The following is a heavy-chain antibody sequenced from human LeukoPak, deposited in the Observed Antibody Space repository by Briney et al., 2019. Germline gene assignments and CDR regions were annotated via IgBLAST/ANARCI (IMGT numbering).Heavy chain of an antibody. Sequence: GGSLRLSCAASGFTSDEYGMSWVRQAPGKGLEWVSGINWNGGSTGYADSVKGRFTISRDNAKNSLYLQMNSLRAEDMALYYCAKDSSGYYPVGYMDVWGKGTTVTVSS. CDR3: AKDSSGYYPVGYMDV. CDR1: GFTSDEYG. CDR2: INWNGGST. V-gene: IGHV3-20*04. D-gene: IGHD3-22*01. J-gene: IGHJ6*03.